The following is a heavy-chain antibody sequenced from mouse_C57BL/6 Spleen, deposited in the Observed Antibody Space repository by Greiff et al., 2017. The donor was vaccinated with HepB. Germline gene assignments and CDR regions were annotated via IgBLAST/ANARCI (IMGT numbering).Heavy chain of an antibody. Sequence: VKLMESGAELVKPGASVKISCKASGYAFSSYWMNWVKQRPGKGLEWIGQIYPGDGDTNYNGKFKGKATLTADKSSSTAYMQLSSLTSEDSAVYFCARSRGLWLRVFDYWGQGTTLTVSS. J-gene: IGHJ2*01. CDR1: GYAFSSYW. V-gene: IGHV1-80*01. CDR3: ARSRGLWLRVFDY. CDR2: IYPGDGDT. D-gene: IGHD2-2*01.